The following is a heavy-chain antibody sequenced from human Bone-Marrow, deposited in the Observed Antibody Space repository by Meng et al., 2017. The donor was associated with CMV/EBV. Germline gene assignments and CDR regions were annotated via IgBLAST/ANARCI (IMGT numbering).Heavy chain of an antibody. J-gene: IGHJ4*02. Sequence: QRQLREGGPALGKPSDTLTLPCTVSRHSIRRSSYYWGWIRQPPGKGLEWIGSIYYSGSTYYNPSLKSRVTKSVDTSKNQFSLKLGSVTAADTAVYYCARDGLGGSWHYWGQGTLVTVSS. CDR2: IYYSGST. CDR1: RHSIRRSSYY. V-gene: IGHV4-39*07. CDR3: ARDGLGGSWHY. D-gene: IGHD6-13*01.